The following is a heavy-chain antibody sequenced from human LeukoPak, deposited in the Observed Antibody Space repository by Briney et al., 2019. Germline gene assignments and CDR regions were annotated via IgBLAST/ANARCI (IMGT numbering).Heavy chain of an antibody. CDR3: ARENYDILTGYYYFDY. J-gene: IGHJ4*02. V-gene: IGHV1-18*01. CDR2: ISAYNGNT. D-gene: IGHD3-9*01. Sequence: ASVKVSCKASVYTFTSYGISWVRQAPGQGLEWMGWISAYNGNTNYAQKLQGSVTMTTDTSTSTDYMELRSMRSDDTAVYYCARENYDILTGYYYFDYWGQGTLVTVSS. CDR1: VYTFTSYG.